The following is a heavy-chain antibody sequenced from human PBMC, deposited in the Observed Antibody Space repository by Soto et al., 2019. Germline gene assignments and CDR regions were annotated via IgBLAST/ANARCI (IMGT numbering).Heavy chain of an antibody. CDR3: ARGRVYSFRGYFDY. Sequence: SETLSLTCAVYGGSFSGYYWSWIRQPPGKGLEWIGEINHSGSTNYNPSLKSRVTISVDTSKNQFSLKLSSVTAADTAVYYCARGRVYSFRGYFDYWGQGTLVTVSS. D-gene: IGHD5-18*01. CDR2: INHSGST. J-gene: IGHJ4*02. V-gene: IGHV4-34*01. CDR1: GGSFSGYY.